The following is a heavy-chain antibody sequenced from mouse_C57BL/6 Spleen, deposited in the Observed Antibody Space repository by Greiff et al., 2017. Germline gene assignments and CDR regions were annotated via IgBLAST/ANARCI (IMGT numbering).Heavy chain of an antibody. CDR1: GYTFTSYW. CDR2: IDPSDSYT. V-gene: IGHV1-50*01. Sequence: QVQLQQPGAELVKPGASVKLSCKASGYTFTSYWMQWVKQRPGQGLEWIGEIDPSDSYTNYNQKFKGKATLTVDTSSSTAYMQLSSLTSEDSAVYYCARGYDPYYYAMDYWGQGTSVTVAS. D-gene: IGHD2-3*01. J-gene: IGHJ4*01. CDR3: ARGYDPYYYAMDY.